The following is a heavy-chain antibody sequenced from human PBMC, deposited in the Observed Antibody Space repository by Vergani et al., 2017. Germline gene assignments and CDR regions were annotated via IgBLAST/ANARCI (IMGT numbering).Heavy chain of an antibody. CDR1: GDSIISSSYY. CDR3: ASGKYYSDSTSHFRGRYFDV. D-gene: IGHD3-16*01. J-gene: IGHJ2*01. V-gene: IGHV4-39*01. Sequence: QMQLQESGPGLVKASETLSLSCTVSGDSIISSSYYWVWIRQPPGKGLEWIGSIYNSGNGDSSSSLKSRVTISADTSKNQFSLRLTSVTAADTAVYYCASGKYYSDSTSHFRGRYFDVWGRGNLVPGPS. CDR2: IYNSGNG.